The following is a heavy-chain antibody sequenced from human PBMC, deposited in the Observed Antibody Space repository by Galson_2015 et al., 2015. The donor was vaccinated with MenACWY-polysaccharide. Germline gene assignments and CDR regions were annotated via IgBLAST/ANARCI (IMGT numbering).Heavy chain of an antibody. CDR1: GFSFSTYW. J-gene: IGHJ4*02. Sequence: SLRLSCAASGFSFSTYWMSWVRQAPEKGLEWVANINQPGRDKYYVDSVRGRFTISRDNAMNSVYLQMDSLRAEDTAVYYCARPSSGGSYYNDWGQGTLVTVSS. CDR3: ARPSSGGSYYND. D-gene: IGHD1-26*01. CDR2: INQPGRDK. V-gene: IGHV3-7*01.